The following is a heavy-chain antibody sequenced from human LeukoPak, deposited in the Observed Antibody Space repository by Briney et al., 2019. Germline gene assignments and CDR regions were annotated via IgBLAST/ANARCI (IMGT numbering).Heavy chain of an antibody. D-gene: IGHD6-13*01. Sequence: GGSLRLSCAASGFIFSSYSMNWVRQAPGKGLQWVSSISSSSSYIYYADSVKGRFTISRDNAKNSLFLQMNSLRSEDTAVYYCASDSSSGNYYGMDVWGRGTTVTVSS. V-gene: IGHV3-21*01. CDR3: ASDSSSGNYYGMDV. CDR1: GFIFSSYS. J-gene: IGHJ6*02. CDR2: ISSSSSYI.